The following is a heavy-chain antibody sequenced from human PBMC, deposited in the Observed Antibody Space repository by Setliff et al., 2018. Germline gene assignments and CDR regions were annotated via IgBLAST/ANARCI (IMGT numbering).Heavy chain of an antibody. Sequence: GGSLRLSCTTSGFTFGDYAMTWVRQAPGKGLEWVGLIRSKAYGGTTEYAASVKGRFTISRDNSENTLSLQMNSLTAEDTAVYYCANGMFYDFWSNYPYYFNMDVWGQGTTVT. CDR3: ANGMFYDFWSNYPYYFNMDV. D-gene: IGHD3-3*01. V-gene: IGHV3-49*04. CDR2: IRSKAYGGTT. J-gene: IGHJ6*02. CDR1: GFTFGDYA.